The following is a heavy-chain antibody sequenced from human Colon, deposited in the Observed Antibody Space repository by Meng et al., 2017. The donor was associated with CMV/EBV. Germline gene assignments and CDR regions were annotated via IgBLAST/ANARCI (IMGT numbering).Heavy chain of an antibody. Sequence: QLQLEESGPGLVKPSETLSLTCSVSGGSFTTNSYFWAWIRQTPGKGLEYIGSIYNSGSTYYNASLKSRVTMSVDTSKNQFSLKLSSVTAADTAKYYCARGVLNFFDYWGQGTLVTVSS. V-gene: IGHV4-39*07. D-gene: IGHD3-10*01. CDR3: ARGVLNFFDY. CDR1: GGSFTTNSYF. J-gene: IGHJ4*02. CDR2: IYNSGST.